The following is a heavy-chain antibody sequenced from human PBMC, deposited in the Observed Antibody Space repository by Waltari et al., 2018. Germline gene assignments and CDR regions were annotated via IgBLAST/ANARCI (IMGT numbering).Heavy chain of an antibody. Sequence: EVQLVQSGAEVKKPGATVKISCKASGYPFTDYYMPWVQQAPGKGLEWMGRVDPENDETIYGEKVQGRVTITADTSTDTAYMELSSLRSEDTAVYYCARDPSGSYSPYAFDIWGQGTMVTVSS. CDR1: GYPFTDYY. V-gene: IGHV1-69-2*01. CDR2: VDPENDET. D-gene: IGHD1-26*01. CDR3: ARDPSGSYSPYAFDI. J-gene: IGHJ3*02.